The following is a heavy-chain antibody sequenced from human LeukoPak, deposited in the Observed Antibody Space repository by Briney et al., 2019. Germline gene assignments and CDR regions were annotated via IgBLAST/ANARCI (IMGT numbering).Heavy chain of an antibody. J-gene: IGHJ4*02. V-gene: IGHV4-34*01. Sequence: PSETLSLTCAVYGEPLSSHYWSWIRQPPGKGLEWIGEINHNASTNYNPSLKRRVSISLDASKNQVFLNLSFATAADTAVYYCAGVGDITGTFDYWGQGTLVTVSS. CDR2: INHNAST. D-gene: IGHD2-15*01. CDR1: GEPLSSHY. CDR3: AGVGDITGTFDY.